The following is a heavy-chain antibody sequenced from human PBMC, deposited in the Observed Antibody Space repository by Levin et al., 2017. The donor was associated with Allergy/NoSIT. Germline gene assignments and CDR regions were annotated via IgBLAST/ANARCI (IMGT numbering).Heavy chain of an antibody. CDR3: ARDRTGRWLPDEEVFDY. J-gene: IGHJ4*02. D-gene: IGHD5-24*01. CDR1: GFTFSDYY. CDR2: ISSSGSTI. V-gene: IGHV3-11*01. Sequence: GGSLRLSCAASGFTFSDYYMSWIRQAPGKGLEWVSYISSSGSTIYYADSVKGRFTISRDNAKNSLYLQMNSLRAEDTAVDYCARDRTGRWLPDEEVFDYWGQGTLVTVSS.